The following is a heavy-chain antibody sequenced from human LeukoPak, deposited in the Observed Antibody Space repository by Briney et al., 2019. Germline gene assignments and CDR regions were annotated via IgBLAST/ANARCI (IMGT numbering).Heavy chain of an antibody. V-gene: IGHV3-21*01. J-gene: IGHJ3*02. D-gene: IGHD5-24*01. Sequence: PGGSLRLSCAASGFTFSSYSMNWVRQAPGKGLEWVSSISSSSSYIYYADSVKGRFTISRDNAKNSLYLQMNSLRAEDTAVYYCARDRQRWLQPRRGDAFDIWDQGTMVTVSS. CDR2: ISSSSSYI. CDR1: GFTFSSYS. CDR3: ARDRQRWLQPRRGDAFDI.